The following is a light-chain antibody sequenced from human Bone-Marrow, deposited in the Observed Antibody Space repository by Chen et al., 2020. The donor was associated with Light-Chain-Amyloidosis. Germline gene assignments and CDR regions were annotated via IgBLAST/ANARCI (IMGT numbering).Light chain of an antibody. CDR3: QQYGTSPDYT. Sequence: EILLTQSPGTLSLSPGERVTLSCRASQSISKNYVAWYQQRRGQAPRLLIYGASNRATGIPDRVSGSGSGTDFTLTISELEPEDFAVYYCQQYGTSPDYTFGQGTRLEIK. V-gene: IGKV3-20*01. J-gene: IGKJ2*01. CDR2: GAS. CDR1: QSISKNY.